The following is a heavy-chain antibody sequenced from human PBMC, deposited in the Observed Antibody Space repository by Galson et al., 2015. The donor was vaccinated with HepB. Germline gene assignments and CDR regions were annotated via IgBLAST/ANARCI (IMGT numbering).Heavy chain of an antibody. Sequence: SLRLSCAASGFTFSYYWMHWVRQAPGKGLVWVSLINTDGYSISYADSVKGRFTISRDNAKNTLYLQMNSLRAEDTAVYYCAREVVYSGYEGPPMDVWGQGTTVVVSS. CDR1: GFTFSYYW. J-gene: IGHJ6*02. D-gene: IGHD5-12*01. V-gene: IGHV3-74*01. CDR3: AREVVYSGYEGPPMDV. CDR2: INTDGYSI.